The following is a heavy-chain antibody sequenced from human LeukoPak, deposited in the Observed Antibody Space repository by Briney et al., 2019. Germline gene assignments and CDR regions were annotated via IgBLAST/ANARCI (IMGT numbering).Heavy chain of an antibody. J-gene: IGHJ4*02. CDR3: ARTTESYDRSGYWVYYFDY. Sequence: PSETLSLTCTVSGGSIRSNRYYWGWIRQRPGKGLEWIVSIYYSGSTYYKPSRKSRVTISVNTTKNQFSLKLSSVTAADTAVYYCARTTESYDRSGYWVYYFDYWGQGTLVTVSS. D-gene: IGHD3-22*01. CDR2: IYYSGST. V-gene: IGHV4-39*07. CDR1: GGSIRSNRYY.